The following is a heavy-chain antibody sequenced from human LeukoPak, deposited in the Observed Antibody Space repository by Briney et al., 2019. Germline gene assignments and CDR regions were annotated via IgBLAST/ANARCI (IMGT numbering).Heavy chain of an antibody. CDR1: GFTFSSYA. V-gene: IGHV3-48*04. Sequence: PGGSLRLSCAASGFTFSSYAMSWVRQAPGKGLEWVSYISSSGSTIYYADSVKGRFTISRDNAKNSLYLQMNSLRAEDTAVYYCASVVYEALGFWGQGTLVTVSS. CDR2: ISSSGSTI. CDR3: ASVVYEALGF. D-gene: IGHD3-16*01. J-gene: IGHJ4*02.